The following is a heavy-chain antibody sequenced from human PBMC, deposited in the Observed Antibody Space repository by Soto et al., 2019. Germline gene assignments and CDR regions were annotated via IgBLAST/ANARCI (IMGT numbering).Heavy chain of an antibody. CDR1: GGTFSSYA. CDR2: IIPILGTA. Sequence: QVQLVQSGAEVKKPGSSVKVSCKASGGTFSSYAISWVRQAPGQGLEWMGGIIPILGTANYAQKFQGRVTITADESTSTAYMELSSLRSEDTAVYYCARVVVAATSSSIYYYGMDVWGQGTTVTVSS. CDR3: ARVVVAATSSSIYYYGMDV. D-gene: IGHD2-15*01. V-gene: IGHV1-69*11. J-gene: IGHJ6*02.